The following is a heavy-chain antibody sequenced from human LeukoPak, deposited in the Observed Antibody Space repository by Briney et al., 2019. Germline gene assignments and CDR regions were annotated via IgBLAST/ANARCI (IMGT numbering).Heavy chain of an antibody. CDR2: IYYSGST. V-gene: IGHV4-59*12. CDR3: ARDSGFGNRAFDI. Sequence: PSETLSLTCTVSGGSISTYYWSWIRQPPGKGLEWIGYIYYSGSTNYSPSLKSRVTISVDTSKNQFSLKLSSVTAADTAVYYCARDSGFGNRAFDIWGQGTMVTVSS. J-gene: IGHJ3*02. D-gene: IGHD3-16*01. CDR1: GGSISTYY.